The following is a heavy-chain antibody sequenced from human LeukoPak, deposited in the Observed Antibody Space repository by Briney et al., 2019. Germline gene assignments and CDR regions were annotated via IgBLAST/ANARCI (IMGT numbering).Heavy chain of an antibody. J-gene: IGHJ6*03. V-gene: IGHV5-51*01. CDR2: IYPGDSDT. CDR1: GYSFTSYW. D-gene: IGHD5-18*01. CDR3: ARQGSGYSPTYYYYMDV. Sequence: GESLKISCKGSGYSFTSYWIGWVRQMPGKGLEWMGIIYPGDSDTRYSPSFQGQVTFSADKSISTAYLQWSSLKASDTAMYYCARQGSGYSPTYYYYMDVWGKGTTVTISS.